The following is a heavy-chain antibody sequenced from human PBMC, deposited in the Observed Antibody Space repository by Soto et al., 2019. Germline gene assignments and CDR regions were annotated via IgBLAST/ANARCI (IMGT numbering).Heavy chain of an antibody. D-gene: IGHD4-4*01. CDR2: INPSGGST. CDR1: GYTFSTYY. J-gene: IGHJ4*02. CDR3: ARYDYNGYYFDY. V-gene: IGHV1-46*01. Sequence: QVQLVQSGAEVKKPGASVKVACKASGYTFSTYYMHWVRQAPGQGYEWMGIINPSGGSTTYAQKFQGRVTMPRDTSTTTVYMELSSLKSEDTAVYYCARYDYNGYYFDYWGQGTLVTVSS.